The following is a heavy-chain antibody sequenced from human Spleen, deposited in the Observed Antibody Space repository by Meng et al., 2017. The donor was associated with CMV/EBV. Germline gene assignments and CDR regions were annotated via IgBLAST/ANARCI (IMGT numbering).Heavy chain of an antibody. Sequence: GESLKISCAASGFTFSSYAMHWVRQAPGKGLEWVAVISYDGSNKYYADSVKGRFTISRDNSKNTLYLQMNSLRAEDTAGYYCARERIAVAGGPLDYWGQGTRVTVSS. CDR2: ISYDGSNK. J-gene: IGHJ4*02. CDR1: GFTFSSYA. CDR3: ARERIAVAGGPLDY. V-gene: IGHV3-30*04. D-gene: IGHD6-19*01.